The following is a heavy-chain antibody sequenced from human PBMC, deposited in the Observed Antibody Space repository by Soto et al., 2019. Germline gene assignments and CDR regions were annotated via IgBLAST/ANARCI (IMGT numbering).Heavy chain of an antibody. CDR3: ARDRGPSSGYYPYWFDP. V-gene: IGHV1-69*01. D-gene: IGHD3-22*01. CDR2: IIPIFGTA. Sequence: GLEWMGEIIPIFGTANYAQKFQGRVTITADESTSTAYMELSSLRSEDTAVYYCARDRGPSSGYYPYWFDPWGQRTLLSVSS. J-gene: IGHJ5*02.